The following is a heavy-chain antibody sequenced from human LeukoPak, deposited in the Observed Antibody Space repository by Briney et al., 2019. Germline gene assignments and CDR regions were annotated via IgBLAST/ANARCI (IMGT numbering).Heavy chain of an antibody. J-gene: IGHJ6*02. CDR3: ARDKRVVGGRHGSYYYGMDV. D-gene: IGHD1-26*01. Sequence: GGSLRLSCAASGFPFSSYVMSWVRQAPGKGLEWVAYISHDSDNIYYPDFVKGRFTISRDNAENSLYLQMNSLRDEDTAIYYCARDKRVVGGRHGSYYYGMDVWGQGTTVTVSS. CDR2: ISHDSDNI. CDR1: GFPFSSYV. V-gene: IGHV3-48*02.